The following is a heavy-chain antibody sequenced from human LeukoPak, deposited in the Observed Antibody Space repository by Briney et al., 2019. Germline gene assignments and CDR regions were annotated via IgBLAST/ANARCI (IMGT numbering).Heavy chain of an antibody. D-gene: IGHD3-10*01. CDR1: GGTFSSYA. CDR2: IIPIFGTA. V-gene: IGHV1-69*13. CDR3: ARGYYGYNNYFDY. Sequence: SVTVSCTASGGTFSSYAISWVRQAPGQGLEWMGGIIPIFGTANYAQKFQGRVTITADESTSTAYMELSSLRSEDTAVYYCARGYYGYNNYFDYWGQGTLVTVSS. J-gene: IGHJ4*02.